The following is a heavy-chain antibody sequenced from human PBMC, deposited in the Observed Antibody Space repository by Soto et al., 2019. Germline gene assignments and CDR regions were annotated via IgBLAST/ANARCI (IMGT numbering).Heavy chain of an antibody. Sequence: GGSLRLSCAASGFTFSSYSRNWVRQAPGKGLEWVSSISSSSSYIYYADSVKGRFTISRDNAKNSLYLQMNSLRAEDTAVYYCARREGDSSNYYYYYYGMDVWGQGTTVTVSS. CDR1: GFTFSSYS. CDR2: ISSSSSYI. CDR3: ARREGDSSNYYYYYYGMDV. D-gene: IGHD2-21*01. V-gene: IGHV3-21*01. J-gene: IGHJ6*02.